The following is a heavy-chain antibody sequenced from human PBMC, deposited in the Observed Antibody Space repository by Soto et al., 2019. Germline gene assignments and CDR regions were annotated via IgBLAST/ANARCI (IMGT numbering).Heavy chain of an antibody. CDR3: ARDGLTPPPYYYYGMDV. J-gene: IGHJ6*02. V-gene: IGHV3-11*04. Sequence: QVQLVESGGGLVKPGGSLRLSCAASGFTFSDYYMSWIRQAPGKGLEWVSYISSSSSTIYYADSVKGRFTISRDNAKNSLYLQMNSLRDEDTAVYYCARDGLTPPPYYYYGMDVWGQGTTVTVSS. CDR2: ISSSSSTI. CDR1: GFTFSDYY.